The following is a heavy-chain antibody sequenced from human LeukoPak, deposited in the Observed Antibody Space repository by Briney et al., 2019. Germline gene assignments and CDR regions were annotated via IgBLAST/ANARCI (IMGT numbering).Heavy chain of an antibody. D-gene: IGHD5-24*01. Sequence: PGGSLRLSCAASGFTFSSYAMSWVRQAPGKGLEWVSAISGSGGSTYYADSVKGRFTISRDNSKNTLYLQMNSLRAEDTAVYYCAKSRDGYNPYYYYYMDVWGKGTTVTVSS. CDR1: GFTFSSYA. CDR2: ISGSGGST. J-gene: IGHJ6*03. CDR3: AKSRDGYNPYYYYYMDV. V-gene: IGHV3-23*01.